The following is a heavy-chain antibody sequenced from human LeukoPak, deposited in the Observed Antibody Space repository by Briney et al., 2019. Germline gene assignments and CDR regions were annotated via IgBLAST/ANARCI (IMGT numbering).Heavy chain of an antibody. V-gene: IGHV3-74*03. CDR3: ARDRAEHNYTYRTLFDN. Sequence: GGSLRLSCAASGFTFKDYWMHWIRQAPNEGLLWLARINGDGSSTLYEDSVKGRFTISRDNAKNTLYLQMNSLGAEDTAIYYCARDRAEHNYTYRTLFDNWGQGTPVTVSS. D-gene: IGHD2-21*01. CDR1: GFTFKDYW. CDR2: INGDGSST. J-gene: IGHJ4*02.